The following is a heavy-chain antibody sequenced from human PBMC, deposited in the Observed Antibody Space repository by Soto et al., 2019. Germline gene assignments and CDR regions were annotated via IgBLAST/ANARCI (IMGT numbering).Heavy chain of an antibody. CDR3: ARESPLYGSYYFDY. D-gene: IGHD3-10*01. CDR1: GGTFSSYA. Sequence: GASVKVCCKASGGTFSSYAISWVRQAPVQGLEWMGGIIPIFGTANYAQKFQGRVTITADESTSTAYMELSSLRSEDTAVYYCARESPLYGSYYFDYWGQGTLVTVSS. J-gene: IGHJ4*02. CDR2: IIPIFGTA. V-gene: IGHV1-69*13.